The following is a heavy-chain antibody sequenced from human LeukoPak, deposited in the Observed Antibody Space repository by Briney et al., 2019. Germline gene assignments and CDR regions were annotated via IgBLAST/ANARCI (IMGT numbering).Heavy chain of an antibody. CDR2: ISWDGGST. V-gene: IGHV3-43D*03. CDR1: GFTFDDYA. D-gene: IGHD1-14*01. J-gene: IGHJ4*02. Sequence: GGSLRLSCAASGFTFDDYAMDWVRQAPGKGLEWVSLISWDGGSTYYADSVKGRFTISRDNSENTLFLRMNSLRAEDTAVYYCAKATGYLLWGQGTLVIVSS. CDR3: AKATGYLL.